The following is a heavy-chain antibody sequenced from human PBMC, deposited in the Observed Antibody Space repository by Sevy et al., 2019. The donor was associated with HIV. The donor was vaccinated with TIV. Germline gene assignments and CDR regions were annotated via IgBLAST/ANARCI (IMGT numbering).Heavy chain of an antibody. D-gene: IGHD3-9*01. V-gene: IGHV3-21*01. CDR1: GFTFSSYS. CDR2: ISSSSSYI. J-gene: IGHJ5*02. CDR3: ARDPDILTGYYH. Sequence: GESLKISCAASGFTFSSYSMNWVRQAPGKGLEWVSSISSSSSYIYYADSVKGRFTISRDNAKNSLYLQMNSLRAEDTAVYYCARDPDILTGYYHWGQGTLVTVSS.